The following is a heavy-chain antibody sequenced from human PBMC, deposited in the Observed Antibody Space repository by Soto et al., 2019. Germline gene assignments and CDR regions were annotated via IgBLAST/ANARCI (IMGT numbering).Heavy chain of an antibody. J-gene: IGHJ5*02. CDR3: ATVTLAEPVVVAANYWFDP. V-gene: IGHV1-24*01. CDR1: GYTLTELS. Sequence: ASVKVSCKVSGYTLTELSMHWVRQAPGKGLEWMGGFDPEDGETIYAQKFQGRVTMTEDTSTDTAYMELSSLRSEDTAVYYCATVTLAEPVVVAANYWFDPWGQGTLVTVSS. CDR2: FDPEDGET. D-gene: IGHD2-15*01.